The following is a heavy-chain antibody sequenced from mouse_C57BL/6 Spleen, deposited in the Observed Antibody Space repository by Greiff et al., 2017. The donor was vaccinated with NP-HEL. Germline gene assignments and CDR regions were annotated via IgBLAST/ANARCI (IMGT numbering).Heavy chain of an antibody. V-gene: IGHV1-15*01. CDR1: GYTFTDYE. Sequence: QVQLKQSGAELVRPGASVTLSCKASGYTFTDYEMHWVKQTPVHGLEWIGAIDPETGGTAYNQKFKGKAILTADKSSSTAYMELRSLTSEDSAVYYCTRGGIYYDYDGLWFAYWGQGTLVTVSA. CDR2: IDPETGGT. D-gene: IGHD2-4*01. J-gene: IGHJ3*01. CDR3: TRGGIYYDYDGLWFAY.